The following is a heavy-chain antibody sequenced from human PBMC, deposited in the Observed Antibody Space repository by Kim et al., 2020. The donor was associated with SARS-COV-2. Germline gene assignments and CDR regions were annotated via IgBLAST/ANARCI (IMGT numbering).Heavy chain of an antibody. D-gene: IGHD2-15*01. Sequence: GGSLRLSCETSGFTFGEYAMYWVRQVPGKGLQWVAGISWNSGRIAYLDSVKGRFTVSRDNSRNSLYLEMNSLRPEDTALYFCAKDIIPLRVLLGGFQIWGQGTMVTVSS. CDR1: GFTFGEYA. V-gene: IGHV3-9*01. J-gene: IGHJ3*02. CDR3: AKDIIPLRVLLGGFQI. CDR2: ISWNSGRI.